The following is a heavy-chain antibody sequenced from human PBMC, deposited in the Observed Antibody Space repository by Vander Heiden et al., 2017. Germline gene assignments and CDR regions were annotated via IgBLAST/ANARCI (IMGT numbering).Heavy chain of an antibody. CDR1: GFTFSSYA. D-gene: IGHD3-3*01. CDR3: AKTFYDFWSGYSYYFDN. CDR2: ISGSGGTI. V-gene: IGHV3-23*01. Sequence: EVQLLESGGALVQPGGSLRLSCAGSGFTFSSYAMSWLRQAPGKGLEWVSAISGSGGTIYHADAVKGRFTISRDNSKNTLYLQLNSLRAEDTAVYYCAKTFYDFWSGYSYYFDNWGQGTLVTVSS. J-gene: IGHJ4*02.